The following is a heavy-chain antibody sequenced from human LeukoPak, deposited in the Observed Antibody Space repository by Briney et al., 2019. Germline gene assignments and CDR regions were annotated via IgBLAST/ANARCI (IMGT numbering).Heavy chain of an antibody. D-gene: IGHD2-2*01. Sequence: PQTLSLTCALYGGSFSVYSWGWIRHPPGKGLEWIGEINHSGSTNYNPSLKSRVTISVDTSKTQFSLKLSSVTAADTAVYYCARVPIVVVPAAMYVYGMDVWGKGTTVTVSS. V-gene: IGHV4-34*01. CDR1: GGSFSVYS. J-gene: IGHJ6*04. CDR3: ARVPIVVVPAAMYVYGMDV. CDR2: INHSGST.